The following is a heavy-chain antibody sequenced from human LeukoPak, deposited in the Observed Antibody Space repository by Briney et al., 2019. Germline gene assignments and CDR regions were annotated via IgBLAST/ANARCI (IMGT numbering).Heavy chain of an antibody. CDR2: IYHSGST. CDR3: ARVVLLWFGEPQTFDI. D-gene: IGHD3-10*01. CDR1: GGSISSYY. V-gene: IGHV4-38-2*02. J-gene: IGHJ3*02. Sequence: SETLSLTCTVSGGSISSYYWSWIRQPPGKGLEWIGSIYHSGSTYYNPSLKSRVTISIDTSRNQFSLKLSSVTAADTAVYHCARVVLLWFGEPQTFDIWGRGTMVTVSS.